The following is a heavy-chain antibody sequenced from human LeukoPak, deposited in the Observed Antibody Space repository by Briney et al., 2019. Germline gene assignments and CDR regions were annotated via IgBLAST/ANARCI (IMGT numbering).Heavy chain of an antibody. J-gene: IGHJ4*02. Sequence: ESLKISCKASGYSFSSDWIGCGRQMPPKSLEWMGIIYPGDSDTKYNPSFQSQVTISADKSISPAYLQLSSLTASDTAMYYCARQGESNYAAGYYFDYWGKGTLVTVSS. CDR1: GYSFSSDW. V-gene: IGHV5-51*01. CDR3: ARQGESNYAAGYYFDY. CDR2: IYPGDSDT. D-gene: IGHD4-11*01.